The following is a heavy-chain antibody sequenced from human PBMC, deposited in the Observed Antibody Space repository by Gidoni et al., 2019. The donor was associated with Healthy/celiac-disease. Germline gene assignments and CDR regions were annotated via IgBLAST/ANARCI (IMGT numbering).Heavy chain of an antibody. D-gene: IGHD3-22*01. CDR1: GGTFSSSA. CDR2: IIPIFGTA. J-gene: IGHJ5*02. Sequence: QVQLVQSGAEVKKPGSSVKVSCKASGGTFSSSAISWVRQAPGQGLEWMGGIIPIFGTANYAQKVQGRVTITADESTSTAYMELSSLRSEDTAVYYCARDLGSGPMIPRAWFDPWGQGTLVTVSS. CDR3: ARDLGSGPMIPRAWFDP. V-gene: IGHV1-69*01.